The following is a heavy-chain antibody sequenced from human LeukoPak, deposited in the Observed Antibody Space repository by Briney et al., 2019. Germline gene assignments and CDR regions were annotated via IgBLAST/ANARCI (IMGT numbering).Heavy chain of an antibody. J-gene: IGHJ6*03. D-gene: IGHD3-22*01. Sequence: GASVKVSCKASGYTFTRYGISWARQAPGPGLEWMGWISAYNGNTNYAQKLQRRVTMTTDTSTSTAYMELRSLRSDDTAVYYCARGISSAPRNYYYYYMHVGRKGTTVTVSS. CDR3: ARGISSAPRNYYYYYMHV. CDR2: ISAYNGNT. V-gene: IGHV1-18*01. CDR1: GYTFTRYG.